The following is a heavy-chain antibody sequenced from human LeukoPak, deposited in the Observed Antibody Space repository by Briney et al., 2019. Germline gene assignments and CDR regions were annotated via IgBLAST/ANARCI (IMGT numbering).Heavy chain of an antibody. V-gene: IGHV3-23*01. Sequence: GGSLRLSCAASGFIFRNYGMNWVRQPPGKGLEWVSAISGSGGSTYYADSVKGRFTISRDNSKNTLYLQMNSLRAEGTAVYYCAKPSRRGSGWYWSQSPGDYWGQGTLVTVSS. J-gene: IGHJ4*02. CDR1: GFIFRNYG. CDR2: ISGSGGST. CDR3: AKPSRRGSGWYWSQSPGDY. D-gene: IGHD6-19*01.